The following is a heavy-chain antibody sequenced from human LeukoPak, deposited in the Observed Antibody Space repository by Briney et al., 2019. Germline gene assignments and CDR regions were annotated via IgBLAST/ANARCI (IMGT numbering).Heavy chain of an antibody. J-gene: IGHJ4*02. CDR1: GFTVSSNY. CDR2: ISSGGST. Sequence: GGSLRLSCAASGFTVSSNYMSWVRQAPGKGLEWVSMISSGGSTDYADSVKGRFTISRDNSKNTLDLQMNSLRAEDTAVYYCARRGHGYGSPFDYWGQGTLVTVSS. D-gene: IGHD5-18*01. CDR3: ARRGHGYGSPFDY. V-gene: IGHV3-66*04.